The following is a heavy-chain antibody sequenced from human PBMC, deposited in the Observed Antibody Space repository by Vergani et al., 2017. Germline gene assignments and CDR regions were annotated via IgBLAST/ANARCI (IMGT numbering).Heavy chain of an antibody. J-gene: IGHJ4*02. CDR3: AREYSSSVGFLAD. Sequence: QVKLQESGPGLVKPSETLSLTCTVSGASVNSYYWSWIRQPAGKGLEWIGRIYTSESTNYNPSLKSRVTMSVDTSKNQFSLKLSSVTAADTAVYYCAREYSSSVGFLADWGQGTLVTVSS. D-gene: IGHD6-6*01. V-gene: IGHV4-4*07. CDR1: GASVNSYY. CDR2: IYTSEST.